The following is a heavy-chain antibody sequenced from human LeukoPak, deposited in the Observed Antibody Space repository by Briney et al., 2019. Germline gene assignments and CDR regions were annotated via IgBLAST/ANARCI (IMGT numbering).Heavy chain of an antibody. Sequence: SETLSLTCAVSGYSISSGYYWGWIRQPPGKGLEWIGSIYHSGSTYYIPSLKSRVTISLDTPKNQFSLKLSSVTAADTAVYYCARMVPAAIYHDYWGQGTLVTVSS. J-gene: IGHJ4*02. CDR2: IYHSGST. D-gene: IGHD2-2*01. CDR3: ARMVPAAIYHDY. V-gene: IGHV4-38-2*01. CDR1: GYSISSGYY.